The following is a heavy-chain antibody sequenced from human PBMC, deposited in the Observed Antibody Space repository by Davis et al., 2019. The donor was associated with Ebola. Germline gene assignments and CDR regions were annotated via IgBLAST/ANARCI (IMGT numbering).Heavy chain of an antibody. CDR1: GFTFSSYS. D-gene: IGHD6-13*01. J-gene: IGHJ3*02. V-gene: IGHV3-48*04. Sequence: GESLKISCAAPGFTFSSYSMNWVRQAPGKGLEWVSYISSSGSTIYYADSVKGRFTISRDNAKNSLYLQMNSLRAEDTAVYYCARVSIAAAGPHDAFDIWGQGTMVTVSS. CDR2: ISSSGSTI. CDR3: ARVSIAAAGPHDAFDI.